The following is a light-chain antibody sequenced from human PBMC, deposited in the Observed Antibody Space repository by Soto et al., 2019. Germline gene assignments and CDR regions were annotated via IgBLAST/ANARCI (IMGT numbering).Light chain of an antibody. J-gene: IGLJ1*01. CDR3: NSFAGSNILYV. V-gene: IGLV2-8*01. Sequence: QSALTQPPSASGSPGQSVTISCTGTSRDVGGYNYVSWYQQHPGKAPRLMIYEVSKRSSGGPDRFSGSKSGNTASLTVSGLQAEDEADYYCNSFAGSNILYVFGTGTKLTVL. CDR1: SRDVGGYNY. CDR2: EVS.